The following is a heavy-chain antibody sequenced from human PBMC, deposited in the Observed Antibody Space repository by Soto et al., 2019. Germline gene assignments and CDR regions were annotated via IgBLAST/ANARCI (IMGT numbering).Heavy chain of an antibody. Sequence: ASVKVSCKASGYTFTSYGISWVRQAPGQGLEWMGWVSAYNGNTNYAKKLQGRVTMTTDTSTSTAYMELSSLRSDDTAVYYCASSPYCSSTSCYTTQGYYYYDMDVWGQGTTVTVSS. CDR1: GYTFTSYG. CDR2: VSAYNGNT. J-gene: IGHJ6*02. V-gene: IGHV1-18*04. CDR3: ASSPYCSSTSCYTTQGYYYYDMDV. D-gene: IGHD2-2*02.